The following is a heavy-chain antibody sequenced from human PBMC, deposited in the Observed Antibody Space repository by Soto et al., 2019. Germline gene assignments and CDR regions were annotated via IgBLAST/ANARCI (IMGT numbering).Heavy chain of an antibody. V-gene: IGHV3-7*04. Sequence: EVQLVESGGGLVKPGGSLRLSCSASGFIFSSYWLSWLRQAPGKGLEWVASMNDNGGERYYVDSVKGRFTISRDNAKNSLYLQMNSLRAEDTAVYYCARATGADKEDYWGQGTLVTVSS. CDR2: MNDNGGER. CDR3: ARATGADKEDY. D-gene: IGHD3-10*01. CDR1: GFIFSSYW. J-gene: IGHJ4*02.